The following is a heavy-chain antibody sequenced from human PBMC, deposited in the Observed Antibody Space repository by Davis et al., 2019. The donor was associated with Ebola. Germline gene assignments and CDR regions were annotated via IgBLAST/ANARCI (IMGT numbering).Heavy chain of an antibody. CDR1: GGSISSYY. CDR3: ATMAYRGYFDY. V-gene: IGHV4-59*01. CDR2: IYYSGST. J-gene: IGHJ4*02. D-gene: IGHD5-24*01. Sequence: SETLSLTCTVSGGSISSYYWSWIRQPPGKGLEWNGYIYYSGSTNYNPSLKSRVTISVDTSKNQFPLKLSSVTAADTAVYYCATMAYRGYFDYWGQGTLVTVSS.